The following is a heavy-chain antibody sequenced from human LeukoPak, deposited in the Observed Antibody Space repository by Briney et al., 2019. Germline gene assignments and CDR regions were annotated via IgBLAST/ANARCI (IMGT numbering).Heavy chain of an antibody. J-gene: IGHJ6*02. CDR2: INHSGST. V-gene: IGHV4-34*01. Sequence: NPSETLSLTCAVYGGSFSGYYWSWIRQPPGKGLEWIGEINHSGSTNYNPSLKSRVTISVDTSKNQFSLKLSSVTAADTAVYYCARDRPDYGMDVWGQGTTVTVSS. CDR3: ARDRPDYGMDV. CDR1: GGSFSGYY. D-gene: IGHD1-14*01.